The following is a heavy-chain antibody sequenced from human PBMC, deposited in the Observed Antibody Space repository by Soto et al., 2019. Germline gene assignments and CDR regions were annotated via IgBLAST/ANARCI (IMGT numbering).Heavy chain of an antibody. D-gene: IGHD1-26*01. V-gene: IGHV1-18*01. CDR1: GCTFINYG. CDR3: ARWSAIVGGAEALDV. CDR2: LSAYNGDT. Sequence: QVQLVQSGAEVKKPGASVRVSCKTSGCTFINYGITWVRQAPGQGLEWMGWLSAYNGDTSSSEKLQDRFTMTTDTSTNTVYMDLRSLTSDDTAVYYCARWSAIVGGAEALDVWGQGTMVIVSS. J-gene: IGHJ3*01.